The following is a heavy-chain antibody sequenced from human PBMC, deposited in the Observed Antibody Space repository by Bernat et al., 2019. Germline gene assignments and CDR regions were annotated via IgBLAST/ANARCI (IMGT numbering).Heavy chain of an antibody. CDR1: GFTFSSYW. Sequence: VQLVESGGGLVQPGGSLRLSCAASGFTFSSYWMHWVRQAPGKGLEWVAVIWYDGSNKYYADSVKGRFTISRDNSKNTLYLQMNSLRAEDTAVYYCARARTVTNFYFDYWGQGTLVTVSS. CDR2: IWYDGSNK. CDR3: ARARTVTNFYFDY. J-gene: IGHJ4*02. D-gene: IGHD4-11*01. V-gene: IGHV3-33*08.